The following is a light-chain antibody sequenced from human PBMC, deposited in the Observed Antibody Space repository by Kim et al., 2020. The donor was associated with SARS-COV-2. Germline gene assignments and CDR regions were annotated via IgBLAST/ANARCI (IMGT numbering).Light chain of an antibody. CDR3: QQSYSALPLT. J-gene: IGKJ4*01. V-gene: IGKV1-39*01. CDR1: QSIANY. CDR2: SAS. Sequence: ASIGDTIPITCRASQSIANYLHWYQQKPGKAPKLLIYSASTLQSGVPSRFSGSASGTDFTLTITNLQPEDCATYYCQQSYSALPLTFGGGTKLEI.